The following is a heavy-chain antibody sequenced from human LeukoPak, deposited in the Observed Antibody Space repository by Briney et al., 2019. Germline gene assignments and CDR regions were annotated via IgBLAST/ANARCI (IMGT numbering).Heavy chain of an antibody. V-gene: IGHV4-39*07. J-gene: IGHJ3*02. Sequence: SETLSLTCTVSGGSISSGSYYWSWIRQPAGKGLEWIGSIYYSGSTYYNPSLKSRVTISVDTSKNQFSLKLSSVTAADTAVYYCARAKNSLRRYSYSRDDAFDIWGQGTMVTVSS. CDR3: ARAKNSLRRYSYSRDDAFDI. CDR2: IYYSGST. CDR1: GGSISSGSYY. D-gene: IGHD5-18*01.